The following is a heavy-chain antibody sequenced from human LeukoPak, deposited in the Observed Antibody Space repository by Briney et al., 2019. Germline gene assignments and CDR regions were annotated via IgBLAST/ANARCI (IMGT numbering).Heavy chain of an antibody. J-gene: IGHJ6*04. CDR2: ISAYNGNT. Sequence: ASVKVSCKASGYTFTSYGISWVRQAPGQGLEWMGWISAYNGNTNYAQKLQGRVTMTTDTSTSTAYMELRSLRSDDTAVYYCARYGSGSYTYYYYCGMDVWGKETTVTVSS. CDR1: GYTFTSYG. V-gene: IGHV1-18*04. D-gene: IGHD3-10*01. CDR3: ARYGSGSYTYYYYCGMDV.